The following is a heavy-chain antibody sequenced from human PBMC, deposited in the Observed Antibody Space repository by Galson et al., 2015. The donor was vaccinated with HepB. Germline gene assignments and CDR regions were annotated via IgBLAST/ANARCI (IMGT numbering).Heavy chain of an antibody. J-gene: IGHJ6*02. CDR2: ISYDGTII. CDR3: SRGGYCSGGRCSYYNGMDV. Sequence: SLRLSCAASGLTLSSYGMHWVRQAPGKGLEWVAAISYDGTIIYYEDSVKGRFTVSRDNSKNTLYLQMNSLRAEDTAVYYCSRGGYCSGGRCSYYNGMDVWGQGTTVTVSS. CDR1: GLTLSSYG. V-gene: IGHV3-30*04. D-gene: IGHD2-15*01.